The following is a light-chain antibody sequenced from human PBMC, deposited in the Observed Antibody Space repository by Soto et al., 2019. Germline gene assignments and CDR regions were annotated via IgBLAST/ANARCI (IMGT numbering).Light chain of an antibody. V-gene: IGLV1-44*01. CDR2: NNN. J-gene: IGLJ2*01. CDR1: SSNIGSKT. Sequence: QSVLTQPPSVSETPEQRVTISCSGSSSNIGSKTVNWYQQFPGTAPKLLIYNNNQRPSGVPDRFSNSKSGTSASLASSGLQSEDEADYYCAAWDDSLNGVVFGGGTKFTVL. CDR3: AAWDDSLNGVV.